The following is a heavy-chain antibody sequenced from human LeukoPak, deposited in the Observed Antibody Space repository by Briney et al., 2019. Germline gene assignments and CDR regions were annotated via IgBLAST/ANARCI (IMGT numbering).Heavy chain of an antibody. Sequence: SVKVSCKASGGTFSSYAISWVRQAPGQGLEWMGGIIPIFGTANYAQKFQGRVTITADESTSTAYMELSSLRSEDTAVYYCARGLSSGPHPYYYYYGMDVWGQGTTVTVSS. CDR1: GGTFSSYA. CDR3: ARGLSSGPHPYYYYYGMDV. J-gene: IGHJ6*02. CDR2: IIPIFGTA. V-gene: IGHV1-69*01. D-gene: IGHD2/OR15-2a*01.